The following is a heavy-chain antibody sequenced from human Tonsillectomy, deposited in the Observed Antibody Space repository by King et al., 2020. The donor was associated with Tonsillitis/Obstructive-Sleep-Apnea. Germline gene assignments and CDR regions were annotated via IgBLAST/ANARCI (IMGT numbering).Heavy chain of an antibody. D-gene: IGHD7-27*01. J-gene: IGHJ4*02. CDR1: GFTFSSNT. Sequence: VQLVESGGGLVQPGGSLRLSCAASGFTFSSNTMNWVRQAPGKGLEWVAYIGSSGCTIYYEDTVKGRFTISRDNAKNSLYLQMNSLRDEDTAVYYCARALGSPYEYWGQGTLVTVSS. CDR3: ARALGSPYEY. V-gene: IGHV3-48*02. CDR2: IGSSGCTI.